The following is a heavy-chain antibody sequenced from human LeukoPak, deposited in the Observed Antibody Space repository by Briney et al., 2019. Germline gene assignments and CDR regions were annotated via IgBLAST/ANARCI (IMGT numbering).Heavy chain of an antibody. V-gene: IGHV4-38-2*02. CDR2: IYHSGST. J-gene: IGHJ3*02. D-gene: IGHD6-19*01. Sequence: PSETLSLTCTVSGYSISSGYYWGWIRQPPGKGLEWIGSIYHSGSTYYNPSLKSRVTISVDTSKNQFSLKLSSVTAADTAVYYCARDRGAVAGTFLLGAFDIWGQGTMVTVSS. CDR1: GYSISSGYY. CDR3: ARDRGAVAGTFLLGAFDI.